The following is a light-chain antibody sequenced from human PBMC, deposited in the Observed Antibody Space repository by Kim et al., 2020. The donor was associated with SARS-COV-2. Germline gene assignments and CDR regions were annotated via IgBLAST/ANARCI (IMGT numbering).Light chain of an antibody. CDR1: KIGSKS. V-gene: IGLV3-21*04. J-gene: IGLJ3*02. Sequence: PGQTDRITCGGDKIGSKSVHWYRQRPGQAPVVVMYYDSDRPSGIPDRLSGSNSGNTATLTISRVEAGDEADYYCQVWDTSSDHSVFGGGTQLTVL. CDR3: QVWDTSSDHSV. CDR2: YDS.